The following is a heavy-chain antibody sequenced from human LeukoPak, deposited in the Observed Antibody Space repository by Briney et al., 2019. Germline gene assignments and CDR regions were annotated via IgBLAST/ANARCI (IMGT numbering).Heavy chain of an antibody. V-gene: IGHV3-7*01. CDR2: IKPDGSER. CDR1: GFTFTNYW. J-gene: IGHJ4*02. D-gene: IGHD1-26*01. Sequence: GGSLRLSCAASGFTFTNYWMSWVRQAPGKGLQWVANIKPDGSERYSVDSVKGRFTISRDNAKNSLYLQMSSLRVEDTAVYYCARAHRVGALFDYWGQGVLVTVSS. CDR3: ARAHRVGALFDY.